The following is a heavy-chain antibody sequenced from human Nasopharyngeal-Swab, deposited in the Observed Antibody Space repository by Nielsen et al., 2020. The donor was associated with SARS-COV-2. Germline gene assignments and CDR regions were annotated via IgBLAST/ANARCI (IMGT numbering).Heavy chain of an antibody. CDR3: ARAGRVGDAFTGLDV. V-gene: IGHV4-34*01. CDR1: GGSFNGFY. J-gene: IGHJ6*02. D-gene: IGHD1-26*01. Sequence: SQTLSLTCSVSGGSFNGFYWNWTRQPTGKGLEWIGEINHNERTNSNPSLKSRLTMLVDTSNNQVSLNLSSVTATDTAVYYCARAGRVGDAFTGLDVWGQGTTVTVSS. CDR2: INHNERT.